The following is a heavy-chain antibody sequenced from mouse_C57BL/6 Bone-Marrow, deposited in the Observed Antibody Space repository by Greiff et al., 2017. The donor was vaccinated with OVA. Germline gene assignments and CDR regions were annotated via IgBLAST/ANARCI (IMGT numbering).Heavy chain of an antibody. CDR1: GYSFTGYY. J-gene: IGHJ2*01. V-gene: IGHV1-31*01. D-gene: IGHD3-3*01. CDR3: ARGTDFDY. Sequence: VQLKESGPELVKPGASVKLSCKASGYSFTGYYMHWVKQSPGHILDWIGYIYPYNGFSNYNQKFKGKATLTVDKSSSTAYMELRSLTSEDSAVYYSARGTDFDYWGQGTTLTVSA. CDR2: IYPYNGFS.